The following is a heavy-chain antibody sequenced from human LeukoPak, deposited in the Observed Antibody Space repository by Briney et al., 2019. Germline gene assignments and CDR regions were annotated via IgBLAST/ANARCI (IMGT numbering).Heavy chain of an antibody. CDR1: GFTFDDYA. CDR3: AKWLTGSSTSRVFDY. J-gene: IGHJ4*02. V-gene: IGHV3-43D*03. CDR2: ISWDGGST. D-gene: IGHD2-2*01. Sequence: PGGSLRLSCAASGFTFDDYAMHWVRQAPGRGLEWVSLISWDGGSTYYADSVKGRFTISRDNSKNTLYLQMNSLRAEDTAVYYCAKWLTGSSTSRVFDYWGQGTLVTVSS.